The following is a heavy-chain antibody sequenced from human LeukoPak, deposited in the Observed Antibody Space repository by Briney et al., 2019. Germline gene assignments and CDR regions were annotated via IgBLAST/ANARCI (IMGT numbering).Heavy chain of an antibody. V-gene: IGHV3-64*04. D-gene: IGHD1-1*01. J-gene: IGHJ4*02. CDR2: ISSNGGST. Sequence: GGSLRLSCSASGFTFSNYAMHWVRQAPGKGLEYVSAISSNGGSTYYAESVKGRFTISRHNSKNTLYLQMNSLRAEDTAVYYCAREWATGTTGYFDYWGQGTLVTVSS. CDR3: AREWATGTTGYFDY. CDR1: GFTFSNYA.